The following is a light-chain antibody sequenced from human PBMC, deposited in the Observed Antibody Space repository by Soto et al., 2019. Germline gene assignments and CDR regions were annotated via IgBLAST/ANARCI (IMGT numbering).Light chain of an antibody. V-gene: IGKV1-5*03. J-gene: IGKJ1*01. CDR2: KAS. Sequence: DIQMTQSPSTLSGSVGDRVTITCRASQTISSWLAWYQQKPGKAPKLLIYKASTLKSGVPSRFSGRGSGTEFTLTISSLQPDDFATYYCQHYDSYPWTFGQGTKVDIK. CDR3: QHYDSYPWT. CDR1: QTISSW.